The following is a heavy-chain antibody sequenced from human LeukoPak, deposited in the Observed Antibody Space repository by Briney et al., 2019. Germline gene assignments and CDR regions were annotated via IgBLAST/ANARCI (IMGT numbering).Heavy chain of an antibody. Sequence: PSETLSLTCTASGVSFSSYYWSWIRQPPGKGLEWIGYICYSGSTNYNPSLKSRVTISVDTSKNQFSLKLSSVTAADTAVYYCARDPSSGWYWYFDYWGQGTLVTVSS. D-gene: IGHD6-19*01. CDR3: ARDPSSGWYWYFDY. J-gene: IGHJ4*02. V-gene: IGHV4-59*01. CDR2: ICYSGST. CDR1: GVSFSSYY.